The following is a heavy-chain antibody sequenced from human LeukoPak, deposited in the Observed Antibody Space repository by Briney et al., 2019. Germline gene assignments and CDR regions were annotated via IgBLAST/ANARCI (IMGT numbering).Heavy chain of an antibody. V-gene: IGHV4-61*01. CDR1: GDSVSSRSYY. J-gene: IGHJ4*02. CDR3: ARVMVRGVELDY. D-gene: IGHD3-10*01. CDR2: IYYSGST. Sequence: PSETLSLTCTVSGDSVSSRSYYWSWIRQPPGKGLEWIGYIYYSGSTNYNPSLTSRVIISVDTSKNQFSLSLTSVTAADTAVCYCARVMVRGVELDYWGQGTLVTVSS.